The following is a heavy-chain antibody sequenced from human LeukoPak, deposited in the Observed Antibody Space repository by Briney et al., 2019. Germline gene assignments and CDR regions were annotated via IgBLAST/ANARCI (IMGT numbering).Heavy chain of an antibody. CDR1: GYTFTGYY. J-gene: IGHJ6*03. CDR2: INPNSGGT. V-gene: IGHV1-2*02. CDR3: ARVKVATTQGAGSYYMDV. Sequence: ASVKVSCKAPGYTFTGYYMHWVRQAPGQGLEWMGWINPNSGGTNYAQKFQGRVTMTRDTSISTAYMELSRLRSDDTAVYYCARVKVATTQGAGSYYMDVWGKGTTVTVSS. D-gene: IGHD5-12*01.